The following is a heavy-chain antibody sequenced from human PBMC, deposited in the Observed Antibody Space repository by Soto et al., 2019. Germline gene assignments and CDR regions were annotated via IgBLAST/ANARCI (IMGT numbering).Heavy chain of an antibody. CDR3: ARGRARLLLRLSAFDI. J-gene: IGHJ3*02. CDR2: INHSGST. V-gene: IGHV4-34*01. D-gene: IGHD3-22*01. CDR1: GGSFSGYY. Sequence: SETLSLTCAVYGGSFSGYYWSWIRQPPGKGLEWIGEINHSGSTNYNPSLKSRVTISVDTSKNQFSLKLGSVTAADTAVYYCARGRARLLLRLSAFDIWGQGTMVTVSS.